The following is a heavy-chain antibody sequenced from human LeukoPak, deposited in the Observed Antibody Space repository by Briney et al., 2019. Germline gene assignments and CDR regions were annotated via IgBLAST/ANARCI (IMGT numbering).Heavy chain of an antibody. CDR2: ISTSSSAM. CDR1: GFTFSTYG. J-gene: IGHJ4*02. D-gene: IGHD3-10*01. Sequence: GGSLRLSCAASGFTFSTYGMNWVRQAPGRGLEWVSYISTSSSAMDYADSVKGRFTISRDNAKNSLYLQMNSLRAEDTAVYYCARDLGVVRGAITPDYWGQGTLVTVSS. V-gene: IGHV3-48*01. CDR3: ARDLGVVRGAITPDY.